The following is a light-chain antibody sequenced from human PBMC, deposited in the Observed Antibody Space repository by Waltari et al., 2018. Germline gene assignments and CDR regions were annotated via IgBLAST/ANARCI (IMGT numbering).Light chain of an antibody. J-gene: IGKJ4*01. Sequence: DIVMTQSPLSLPVTPGEPASISCRSSQSLLHSDGYNYLDWYLQKPGQSPHLLIYLGSNRASGVPDRFSGSGSGTDCTLKISRVEAEDVGNYFCMQALQTPLTFGGGTKVEIK. CDR2: LGS. V-gene: IGKV2-28*01. CDR3: MQALQTPLT. CDR1: QSLLHSDGYNY.